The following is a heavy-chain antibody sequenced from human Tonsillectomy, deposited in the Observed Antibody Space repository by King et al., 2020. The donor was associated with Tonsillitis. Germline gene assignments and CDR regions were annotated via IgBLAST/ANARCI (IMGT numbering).Heavy chain of an antibody. CDR2: IKEDGSEK. CDR1: EFSFIGYW. D-gene: IGHD3-10*01. Sequence: VQLVESGGGLVQPGGYLRLSCAAAEFSFIGYWMSWVRQAPGKGLEWVANIKEDGSEKNYVDSVKGRFTISRDNAEKSLYLQMNSLRAEDTAVYYCVRDASGSYWGPDAFDVWGQGTMVTVSS. CDR3: VRDASGSYWGPDAFDV. J-gene: IGHJ3*01. V-gene: IGHV3-7*01.